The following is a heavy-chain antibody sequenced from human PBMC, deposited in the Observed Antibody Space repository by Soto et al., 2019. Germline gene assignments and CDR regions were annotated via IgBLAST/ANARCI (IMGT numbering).Heavy chain of an antibody. J-gene: IGHJ4*02. CDR3: AKDFPPSYGDYGWGYYFDY. CDR2: ISYDGSNK. Sequence: QVQLVESGGGVVQPGRSLRLSCAASGFTFSSYGMHWVRQAPGKGLEWVAVISYDGSNKYYADSVKGRFTISRDNSKNTLYLQMSSLRAEDTAVYYCAKDFPPSYGDYGWGYYFDYWGQGTLVTVSS. D-gene: IGHD4-17*01. V-gene: IGHV3-30*18. CDR1: GFTFSSYG.